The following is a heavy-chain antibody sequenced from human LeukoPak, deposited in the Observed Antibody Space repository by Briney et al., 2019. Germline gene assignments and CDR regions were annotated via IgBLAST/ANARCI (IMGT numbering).Heavy chain of an antibody. Sequence: GGSLRLSCAASGFTFSNYAMHWVRQAPGKGLDWVSAISTSGGDTFYPDSVRGRFSISRDNSKNTPYLQMNSLRAEDTALYYCVRVNADYYFDSWGQGTLVTVSS. J-gene: IGHJ4*02. D-gene: IGHD4-17*01. CDR1: GFTFSNYA. CDR2: ISTSGGDT. V-gene: IGHV3-23*01. CDR3: VRVNADYYFDS.